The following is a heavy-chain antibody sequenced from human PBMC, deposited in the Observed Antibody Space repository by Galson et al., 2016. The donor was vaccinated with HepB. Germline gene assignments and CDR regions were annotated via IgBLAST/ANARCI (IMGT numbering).Heavy chain of an antibody. CDR1: GYSFSSSW. J-gene: IGHJ4*02. D-gene: IGHD6-13*01. CDR3: VREIAAAGSIDY. CDR2: IYPRDSDT. V-gene: IGHV5-51*01. Sequence: QSGAEVKKPGESLKISCKASGYSFSSSWIAWVRQMPGKGLEWMGVIYPRDSDTRYSPSFQGQVSISADKSISTAYLQWSSLKASDTAMYFCVREIAAAGSIDYWGQGTLVIVSS.